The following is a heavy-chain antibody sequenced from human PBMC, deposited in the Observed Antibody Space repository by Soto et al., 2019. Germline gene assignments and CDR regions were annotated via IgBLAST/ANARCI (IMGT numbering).Heavy chain of an antibody. D-gene: IGHD1-1*01. CDR2: ISAHNGNT. CDR3: ARGRYGDY. J-gene: IGHJ4*02. CDR1: GYTCTSYG. V-gene: IGHV1-18*01. Sequence: QVHLVQSGAEVKKPGASVKVSCKASGYTCTSYGITWVRQAPGQGLEWMGWISAHNGNTDYAQKLQGRVIGTRDTSPSTAYMEMRSLRSDDTAVYYCARGRYGDYWGKGALVTVSS.